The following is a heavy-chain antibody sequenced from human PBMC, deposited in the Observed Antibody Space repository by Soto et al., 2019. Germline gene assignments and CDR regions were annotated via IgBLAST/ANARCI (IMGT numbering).Heavy chain of an antibody. CDR1: GGSISSGDYS. D-gene: IGHD1-26*01. V-gene: IGHV4-30-4*01. J-gene: IGHJ4*02. CDR2: IYSSGST. Sequence: SQTLPLTCTVSGGSISSGDYSWSWIRQPPGKGLEWIGYIYSSGSTYYNPSLKSRVTISVDTSKNQFSLKLSSVTAADTAVYYCAREEREAAGIDYWGQGTLVTVSS. CDR3: AREEREAAGIDY.